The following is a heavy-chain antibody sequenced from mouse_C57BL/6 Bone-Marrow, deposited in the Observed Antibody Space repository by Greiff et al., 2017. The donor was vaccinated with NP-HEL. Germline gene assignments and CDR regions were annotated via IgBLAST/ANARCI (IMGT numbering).Heavy chain of an antibody. J-gene: IGHJ3*01. CDR1: GYSFTSYY. Sequence: QVQLKESGPELVKPGASVKISCKASGYSFTSYYIHWVKQRPGQGLEWIGWIYPGSGNTKYNEKFKGKATLTADTSSSTAYMQLSSLTSEDSAVYYCARGIYYDYDLFAYWGQGTLVTVSA. CDR3: ARGIYYDYDLFAY. CDR2: IYPGSGNT. V-gene: IGHV1-66*01. D-gene: IGHD2-4*01.